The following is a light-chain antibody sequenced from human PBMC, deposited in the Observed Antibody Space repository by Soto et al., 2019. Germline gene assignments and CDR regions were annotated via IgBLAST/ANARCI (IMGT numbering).Light chain of an antibody. J-gene: IGKJ1*01. CDR1: QSVSSN. CDR2: GAS. CDR3: QQSNSWPWT. Sequence: EIVMTQSPATLSVSPGERATLSCRASQSVSSNLAWYQQKPGQAPRLLIYGASTRATGIPARFSGSGSGTEFTLTISTLQSEDFGIYYCQQSNSWPWTFGQGTKVDIK. V-gene: IGKV3-15*01.